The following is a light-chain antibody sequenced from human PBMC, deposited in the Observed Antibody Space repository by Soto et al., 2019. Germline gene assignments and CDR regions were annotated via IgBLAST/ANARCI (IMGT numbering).Light chain of an antibody. V-gene: IGKV3-15*01. CDR2: ATS. J-gene: IGKJ4*01. CDR1: QSVSSN. Sequence: EIVMTQSPATLSVSPGERASLSCRASQSVSSNLAWYQQKPGQTPRLLIYATSTRATGIQAMFSGSGSGTEFTLTISSLQSEDFAVYYCQHYNTWPLTFGGGTKVEIK. CDR3: QHYNTWPLT.